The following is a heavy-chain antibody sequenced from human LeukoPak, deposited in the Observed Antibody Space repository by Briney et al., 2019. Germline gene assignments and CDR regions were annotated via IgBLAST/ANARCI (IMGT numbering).Heavy chain of an antibody. J-gene: IGHJ4*02. Sequence: ASVKVSCKASGGTFSSYAISWVRQAPGQGLEWMGRVIPIFGIANYAQKFQGRVTITADKSTSTAYMELSSLRSEDTAVYYCAGLDASSGRLWGQGTLVTVSS. CDR1: GGTFSSYA. CDR2: VIPIFGIA. D-gene: IGHD6-19*01. V-gene: IGHV1-69*04. CDR3: AGLDASSGRL.